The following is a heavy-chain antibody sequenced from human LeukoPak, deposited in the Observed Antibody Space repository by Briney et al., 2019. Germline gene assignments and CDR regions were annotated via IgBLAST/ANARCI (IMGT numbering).Heavy chain of an antibody. CDR1: GYTFTGYY. Sequence: ASVKVSCKASGYTFTGYYMHWVRQAPGQGLEWMGWINPNSGGTNYAQKSQGRVTMTRDTSISTAYMELSRLRSDDTAVYYCARKGGRYYGSGSYSPIDYWGQGTLVTVSS. CDR3: ARKGGRYYGSGSYSPIDY. D-gene: IGHD3-10*01. J-gene: IGHJ4*02. V-gene: IGHV1-2*02. CDR2: INPNSGGT.